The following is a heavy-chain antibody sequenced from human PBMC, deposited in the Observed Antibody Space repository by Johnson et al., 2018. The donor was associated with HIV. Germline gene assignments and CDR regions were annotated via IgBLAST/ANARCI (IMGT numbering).Heavy chain of an antibody. V-gene: IGHV3-9*01. Sequence: VQLVESGGGVVRPGGSLRLSCAASGFTFDDYVMHWVRQAPGTGLEWVSGITWNSGTIGYADSVKGRFTISRDNAKNSLYLQMNSLRAEDTALFYCAKGTGDKGTIPEDAFDIWGQGTMVTVS. J-gene: IGHJ3*02. D-gene: IGHD7-27*01. CDR2: ITWNSGTI. CDR1: GFTFDDYV. CDR3: AKGTGDKGTIPEDAFDI.